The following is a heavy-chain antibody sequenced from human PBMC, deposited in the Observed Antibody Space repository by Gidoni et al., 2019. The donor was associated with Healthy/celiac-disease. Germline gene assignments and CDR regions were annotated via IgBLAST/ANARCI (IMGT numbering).Heavy chain of an antibody. J-gene: IGHJ4*02. CDR1: GYTFTSYY. D-gene: IGHD6-19*01. Sequence: QVQLVQSGAEVKKPGASVKVSCKASGYTFTSYYMHWGRQAPGQGLEWMGIINPSGGSTSYAQKFQGRVTMTRDTSTSTVYMELSSLRSEDTAVYYCARDQTVAGPRYYFDYWGQGTLVTVSS. CDR2: INPSGGST. CDR3: ARDQTVAGPRYYFDY. V-gene: IGHV1-46*01.